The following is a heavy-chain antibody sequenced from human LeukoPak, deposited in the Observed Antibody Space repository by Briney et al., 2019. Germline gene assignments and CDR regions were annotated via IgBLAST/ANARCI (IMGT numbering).Heavy chain of an antibody. D-gene: IGHD5/OR15-5a*01. Sequence: GGSLRLSCAASGCTFSSYAMSWVRQAPGKGLEWVSAISGSGGSTYYAHSVEGRFTISRDNSKDTVYLQMNSLIAEDPAGYFGAKDLSTIALDYWGQGTLVTVSS. CDR2: ISGSGGST. J-gene: IGHJ4*02. CDR3: AKDLSTIALDY. V-gene: IGHV3-23*01. CDR1: GCTFSSYA.